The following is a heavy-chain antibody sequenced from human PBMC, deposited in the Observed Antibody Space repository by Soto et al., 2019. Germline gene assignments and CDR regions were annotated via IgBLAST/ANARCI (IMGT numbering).Heavy chain of an antibody. CDR2: ISSSGSTI. V-gene: IGHV3-11*01. D-gene: IGHD6-19*01. J-gene: IGHJ4*02. CDR1: GFTFRDYY. CDR3: ARDGQWLVLFDY. Sequence: ESGGGLVKPGGSRRRSCAASGFTFRDYYMSWIRQAPGKGLEWVSYISSSGSTIYYADSVKGRFTISRDNAKNSLYLQMNSLRAEDTAVYYCARDGQWLVLFDYWGQGTLVTVSS.